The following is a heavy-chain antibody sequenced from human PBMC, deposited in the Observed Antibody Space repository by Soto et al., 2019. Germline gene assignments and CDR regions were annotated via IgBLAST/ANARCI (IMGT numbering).Heavy chain of an antibody. CDR3: AIASEKLLIQPNFDY. CDR2: INHCGST. V-gene: IGHV4-34*01. D-gene: IGHD5-18*01. J-gene: IGHJ4*02. Sequence: SETLSLTCAVYGGSFSGYYWTWIRQPPGTGLEWIGEINHCGSTYYNPSLTSRVTISVDTSKNQFSLNLSSVTAADTAVYYCAIASEKLLIQPNFDYWGQGTLVTVSS. CDR1: GGSFSGYY.